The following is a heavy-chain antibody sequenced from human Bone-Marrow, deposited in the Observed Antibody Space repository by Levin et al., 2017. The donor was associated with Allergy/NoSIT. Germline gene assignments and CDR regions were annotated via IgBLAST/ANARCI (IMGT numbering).Heavy chain of an antibody. CDR2: INHSGST. J-gene: IGHJ5*02. V-gene: IGHV4-34*01. Sequence: PSETLSLTCAVNGGSFSDYSWSWIRQPPGKGLEWIGEINHSGSTNYSPSLKSRVTISIYTSKTQFSLKLSFVTAADAAGYFCARGRARARDRVWVSYRSAGGTNWFDPWGQGTLVTVSS. D-gene: IGHD3-16*02. CDR3: ARGRARARDRVWVSYRSAGGTNWFDP. CDR1: GGSFSDYS.